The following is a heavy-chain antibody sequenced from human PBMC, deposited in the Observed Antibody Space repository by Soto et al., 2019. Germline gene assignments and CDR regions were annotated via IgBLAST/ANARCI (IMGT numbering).Heavy chain of an antibody. Sequence: ASVKVSCKASGYTFTSYDISWVRQAPGQGLEWMGWISAYNGNTNYAQKLQGRVTMTTNTSTSTAYMELRSLRSDDTSVYYCARRSHFWSAKTWFDPWGQGSLVTVSS. D-gene: IGHD3-3*02. CDR2: ISAYNGNT. V-gene: IGHV1-18*01. J-gene: IGHJ5*02. CDR3: ARRSHFWSAKTWFDP. CDR1: GYTFTSYD.